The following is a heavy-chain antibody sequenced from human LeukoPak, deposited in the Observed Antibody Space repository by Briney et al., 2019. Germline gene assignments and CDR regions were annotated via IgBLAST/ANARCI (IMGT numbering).Heavy chain of an antibody. Sequence: GGSLRLSCAASGFTFSSYGMHWVRQAPGKGPEWVALISYGGSNKYYADSVKGRFTIYRDNSKNTLYLQMNSLRAEDTAVYYCAKGYYDFWSGYYMPGGMDVWGQGTTVTVSS. CDR1: GFTFSSYG. J-gene: IGHJ6*02. D-gene: IGHD3-3*01. CDR3: AKGYYDFWSGYYMPGGMDV. V-gene: IGHV3-30*18. CDR2: ISYGGSNK.